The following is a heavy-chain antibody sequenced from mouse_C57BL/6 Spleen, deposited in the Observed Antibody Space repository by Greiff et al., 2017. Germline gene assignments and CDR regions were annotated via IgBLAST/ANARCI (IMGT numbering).Heavy chain of an antibody. V-gene: IGHV1-62-2*01. CDR1: GYTFTEYT. D-gene: IGHD2-2*01. Sequence: QVQLQQSGAELVKPGASVKLSFKASGYTFTEYTIHWVKQRSGQGLEWIGWFYPGSGSIKYNEKFKDKATLTADKSSSTVYMELSRLTSEDSAVYCCATLDGYGGPFYYWGQGTTLTVSS. CDR2: FYPGSGSI. J-gene: IGHJ2*01. CDR3: ATLDGYGGPFYY.